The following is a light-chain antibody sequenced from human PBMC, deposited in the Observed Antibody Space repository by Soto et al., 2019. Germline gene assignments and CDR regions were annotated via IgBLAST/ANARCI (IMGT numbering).Light chain of an antibody. V-gene: IGKV3-11*01. CDR1: HSVNTY. CDR3: QQRSNWPRRT. J-gene: IGKJ4*01. CDR2: DAS. Sequence: EIVMTQSPATLSVSPGERATLSCRASHSVNTYLAWYQQKPGQPPRLLIYDASNRATGIPARFSGSGSGTDFTLTISSLEPEDSALYYCQQRSNWPRRTFGGGTKVEIK.